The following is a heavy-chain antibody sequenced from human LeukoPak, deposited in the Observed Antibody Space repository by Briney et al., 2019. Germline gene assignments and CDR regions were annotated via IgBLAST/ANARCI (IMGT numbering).Heavy chain of an antibody. CDR2: INQDGSKK. D-gene: IGHD3-16*02. CDR3: AKGDMITFGGVIARDAFDI. V-gene: IGHV3-7*03. J-gene: IGHJ3*02. Sequence: PGGSLRLSCAVSGFNFGTYWMTWVRQAPGKGLEWVANINQDGSKKDYVDSVKGRFTISRDNANNLLYLQMNSLRAEDTAVYYCAKGDMITFGGVIARDAFDIWGQGTMVTVSS. CDR1: GFNFGTYW.